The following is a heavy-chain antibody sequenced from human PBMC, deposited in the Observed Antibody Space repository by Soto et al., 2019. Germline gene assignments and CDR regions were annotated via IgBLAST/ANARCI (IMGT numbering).Heavy chain of an antibody. D-gene: IGHD1-26*01. J-gene: IGHJ4*02. V-gene: IGHV4-39*01. CDR3: ARLATGRHY. CDR2: IYYIGST. Sequence: PSETLSLTCTVSGGSISSNSYYWGWIRQPPGKGLEWIGSIYYIGSTYYNPSLKSRVTISVDTSKNQFSLKLSSVTAADTAVYYCARLATGRHYWGQGTLVTVSS. CDR1: GGSISSNSYY.